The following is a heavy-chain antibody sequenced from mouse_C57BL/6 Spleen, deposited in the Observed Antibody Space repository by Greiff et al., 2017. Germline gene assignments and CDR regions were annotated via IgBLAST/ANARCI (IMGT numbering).Heavy chain of an antibody. V-gene: IGHV1-18*01. Sequence: EVQLQQSGPELVKPGASVKIPCTASGYTFTDYNMDWVKQSHGKSLEWIGDINPNNGGTIYNQKFKGKSTLTVDKSSSTDYMELRSLTSEDPAVYYCARRDYDGSSGYFDVWGTGTTVTVSS. CDR1: GYTFTDYN. CDR2: INPNNGGT. D-gene: IGHD1-1*01. J-gene: IGHJ1*03. CDR3: ARRDYDGSSGYFDV.